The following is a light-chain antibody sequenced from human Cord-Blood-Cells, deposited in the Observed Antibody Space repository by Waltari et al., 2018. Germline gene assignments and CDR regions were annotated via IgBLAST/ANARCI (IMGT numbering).Light chain of an antibody. CDR1: SSNIGSNY. J-gene: IGLJ3*02. CDR3: AAWDDSLSGRV. Sequence: QSVLTQPPSASVTPGQRVTISCSGSSSNIGSNYVYWYQQLPGTAPKLLIYRNNQRPSGVPDRFSGSKSGTSASLAISGLRYEDEADYYCAAWDDSLSGRVFGGGTKLTVL. CDR2: RNN. V-gene: IGLV1-47*01.